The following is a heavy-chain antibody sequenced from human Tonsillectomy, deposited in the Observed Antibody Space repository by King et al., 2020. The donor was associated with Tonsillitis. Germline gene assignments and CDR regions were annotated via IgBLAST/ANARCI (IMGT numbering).Heavy chain of an antibody. CDR3: ARGSRLGIYYFDY. Sequence: LQLQASGPGLVKPSETLSLTCTVSGGSISSSSYYWGWLRQPPGKGLEWIGSIYYSGSTYYNPSLKSRVTMSVDTSNNQFSLKLSSVTAADTAVYYCARGSRLGIYYFDYWGQGTLVTVSS. V-gene: IGHV4-39*01. D-gene: IGHD3-22*01. CDR1: GGSISSSSYY. CDR2: IYYSGST. J-gene: IGHJ4*02.